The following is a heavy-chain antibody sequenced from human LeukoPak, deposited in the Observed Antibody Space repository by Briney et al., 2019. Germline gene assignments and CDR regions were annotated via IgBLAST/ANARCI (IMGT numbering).Heavy chain of an antibody. CDR1: GYTFTSYG. D-gene: IGHD3-10*01. CDR3: ARDLSMVRGVIIGY. J-gene: IGHJ4*02. V-gene: IGHV1-18*01. CDR2: ISAYNGIT. Sequence: ASVKVSCKASGYTFTSYGISWVRQAPGQGLEWMGWISAYNGITNYAQKLQGRVTMTTDTSTSTAYMELRSLRSDDTAVYYCARDLSMVRGVIIGYWGQGTLVTVSS.